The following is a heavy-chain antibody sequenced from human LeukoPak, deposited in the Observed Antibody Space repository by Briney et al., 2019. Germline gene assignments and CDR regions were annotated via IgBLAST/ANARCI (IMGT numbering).Heavy chain of an antibody. Sequence: GSSVKVSCKASGGTFSSYAISWVRQAPGQGLEWMGGIIPIFGTANYAQKFQGRVTITADESTSTAYMELSSLTSEDTAVYYCARWGGISTPTGAFWSGPLDYWGQGTLVTVSS. V-gene: IGHV1-69*01. CDR2: IIPIFGTA. CDR1: GGTFSSYA. CDR3: ARWGGISTPTGAFWSGPLDY. D-gene: IGHD3-3*01. J-gene: IGHJ4*02.